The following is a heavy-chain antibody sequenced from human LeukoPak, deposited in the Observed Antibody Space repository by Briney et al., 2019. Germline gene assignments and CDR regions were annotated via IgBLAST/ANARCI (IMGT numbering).Heavy chain of an antibody. D-gene: IGHD4/OR15-4a*01. V-gene: IGHV3-53*01. J-gene: IGHJ4*02. CDR3: ARRAGAYSHPYDY. CDR2: IYSGST. CDR1: GGSISSYY. Sequence: ETLSLTCTVSGGSISSYYWSWIRQPPGKGLEWVSFIYSGSTHYSDSVKGRFTISRDNSKNTLYLQMNSLRAEDTAVYYCARRAGAYSHPYDYWGQGTPVTVSS.